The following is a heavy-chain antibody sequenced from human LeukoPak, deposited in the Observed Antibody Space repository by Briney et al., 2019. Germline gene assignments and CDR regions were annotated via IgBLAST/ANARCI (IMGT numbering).Heavy chain of an antibody. D-gene: IGHD4-17*01. CDR3: AKTYGALYWYFDL. Sequence: GGSLRLSCAASGFTFSKYGMHWVRQAPGEGLEWVTFIRYDGINKYYADSLKGRFTISRDNSKNTLYLQMNSLRAEDTAVYYCAKTYGALYWYFDLWGRGTLVTVSS. CDR1: GFTFSKYG. CDR2: IRYDGINK. J-gene: IGHJ2*01. V-gene: IGHV3-30*02.